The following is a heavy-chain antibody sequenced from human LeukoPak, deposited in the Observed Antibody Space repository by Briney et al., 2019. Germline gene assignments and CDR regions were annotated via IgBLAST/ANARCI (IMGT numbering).Heavy chain of an antibody. CDR2: IRQVVGGK. CDR1: GFSFTSHW. CDR3: ARGGQRIFDY. J-gene: IGHJ4*02. V-gene: IGHV3-7*01. Sequence: GSLRLSCVPSGFSFTSHWMSCVRHAPGKGLEWVANIRQVVGGKYYLKSVKGRFTISRDKAKDSLFLQLSSLKAEDTAVYYCARGGQRIFDYWGQGTLVTVSS.